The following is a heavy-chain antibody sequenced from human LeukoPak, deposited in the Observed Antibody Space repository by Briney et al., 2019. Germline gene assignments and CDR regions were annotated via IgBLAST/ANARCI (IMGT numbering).Heavy chain of an antibody. D-gene: IGHD5-12*01. J-gene: IGHJ4*02. CDR3: ARVSGYDSGFIYHFDY. V-gene: IGHV4-34*01. Sequence: PSETLSLTCAVYGGSFSGYYWSWIRQPPGKGLEWIGEINHSGSTNYNPSLKSRVTISVDTSKNQFSLKLSSVTAADTAVYYCARVSGYDSGFIYHFDYWGQGTLVTVSS. CDR2: INHSGST. CDR1: GGSFSGYY.